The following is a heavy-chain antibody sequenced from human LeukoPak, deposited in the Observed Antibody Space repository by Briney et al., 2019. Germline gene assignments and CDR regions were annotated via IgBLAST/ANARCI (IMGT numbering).Heavy chain of an antibody. V-gene: IGHV4-61*02. CDR1: GGSISSGSYY. J-gene: IGHJ4*02. D-gene: IGHD4-17*01. CDR3: ARGDYGDSPLDGY. Sequence: PSETLSLTCTVSGGSISSGSYYWSWIRQPAGKGLEWIGRIYTSGSTDYNPSLKSRVTISVDTSKNQFSLKLSSVTAADTAVYYCARGDYGDSPLDGYWGQGTLVTVSS. CDR2: IYTSGST.